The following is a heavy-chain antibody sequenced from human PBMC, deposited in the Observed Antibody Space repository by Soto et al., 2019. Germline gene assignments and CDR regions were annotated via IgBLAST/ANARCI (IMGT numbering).Heavy chain of an antibody. Sequence: PTETLSLTCIVSGGSIRSYHWSWIRQPPVKGLDWIGYLSHRGSTDYNPSLNSRATISVDTSKNEFALRLSSRTAADTAVNYCARVHKEQVGGSNYYGRDGWGQGTTDTVS. CDR1: GGSIRSYH. V-gene: IGHV4-59*01. CDR2: LSHRGST. J-gene: IGHJ6*02. D-gene: IGHD6-13*01. CDR3: ARVHKEQVGGSNYYGRDG.